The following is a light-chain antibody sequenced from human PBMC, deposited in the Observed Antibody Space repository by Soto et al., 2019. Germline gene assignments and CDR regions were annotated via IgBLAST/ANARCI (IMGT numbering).Light chain of an antibody. Sequence: EIVLTQSPGTLSLSPRERATLSCRASQTVRTNYLAWFQHKPGQAPRLLIYGASSRATGIPDRFSGSGSGTDFTLTINRLEPEDFPVYFCQQYSDSPLTFGGGTKVEIK. CDR1: QTVRTNY. CDR2: GAS. V-gene: IGKV3-20*01. CDR3: QQYSDSPLT. J-gene: IGKJ4*01.